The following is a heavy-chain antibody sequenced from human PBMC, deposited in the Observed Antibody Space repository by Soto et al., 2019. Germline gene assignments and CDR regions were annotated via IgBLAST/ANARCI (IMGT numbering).Heavy chain of an antibody. V-gene: IGHV5-51*01. J-gene: IGHJ6*02. Sequence: GESLKISCKGSGYSFTSYWIGWVRQMPGKGLEWVGIIYTSGCDTKYGPSFQGQVTISADKSNSTPYLQLSSLKAEDTAMYYCAREGVVRWGMDVWGQGTTVTVSS. CDR3: AREGVVRWGMDV. D-gene: IGHD2-15*01. CDR1: GYSFTSYW. CDR2: IYTSGCDT.